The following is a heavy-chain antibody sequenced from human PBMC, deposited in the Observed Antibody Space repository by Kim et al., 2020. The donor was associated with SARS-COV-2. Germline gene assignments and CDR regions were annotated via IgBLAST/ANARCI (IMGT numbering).Heavy chain of an antibody. Sequence: GKDRFTNTRQKANNTLYLQMNSLRAGDTAVYYCARAGGSYRDAFDIWGQGTMVTVSS. V-gene: IGHV3-13*01. CDR3: ARAGGSYRDAFDI. J-gene: IGHJ3*02. D-gene: IGHD1-26*01.